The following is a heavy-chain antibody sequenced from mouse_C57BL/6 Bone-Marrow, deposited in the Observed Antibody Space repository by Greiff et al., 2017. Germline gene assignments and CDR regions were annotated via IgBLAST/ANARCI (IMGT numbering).Heavy chain of an antibody. CDR2: INPNNGGT. J-gene: IGHJ3*01. Sequence: EVQLQQSGPELVKPGASVKISCKASGYTFTDYYMNWVKQSHGKSLEWIGDINPNNGGTSYNQKFKGKATLTVDKSSSTAYMELRSLTSEDSAVYYGARSNDGYPSWFAYWGQGTLVTVSA. CDR3: ARSNDGYPSWFAY. V-gene: IGHV1-26*01. CDR1: GYTFTDYY. D-gene: IGHD2-3*01.